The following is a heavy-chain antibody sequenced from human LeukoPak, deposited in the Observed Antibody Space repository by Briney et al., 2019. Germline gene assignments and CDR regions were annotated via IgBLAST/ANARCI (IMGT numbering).Heavy chain of an antibody. Sequence: GGSLRLSCAASGFTFSSYAMHWVRQAPGKGLEWVAVISYDGSNKYYADSVKGRFTISRDNAKNSLYLQMNSLRAEDTAVYYCARATDILTGYLDYWGQGTLVTVSS. CDR1: GFTFSSYA. J-gene: IGHJ4*02. D-gene: IGHD3-9*01. V-gene: IGHV3-30-3*01. CDR3: ARATDILTGYLDY. CDR2: ISYDGSNK.